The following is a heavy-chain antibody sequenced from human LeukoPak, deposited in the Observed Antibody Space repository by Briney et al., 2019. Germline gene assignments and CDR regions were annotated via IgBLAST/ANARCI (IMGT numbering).Heavy chain of an antibody. CDR1: GFTFDDYA. V-gene: IGHV3-9*01. D-gene: IGHD3-22*01. Sequence: PGRSLRLSCAASGFTFDDYAMHWVRQAPGKGLEWVSGISWNSGSIGYADSVKGRFTISRDNAKNSLYLQMNSLRAEDTALYYCAKDIQYYYDSSGYYSAFDIWGQGTMVPVSS. CDR3: AKDIQYYYDSSGYYSAFDI. CDR2: ISWNSGSI. J-gene: IGHJ3*02.